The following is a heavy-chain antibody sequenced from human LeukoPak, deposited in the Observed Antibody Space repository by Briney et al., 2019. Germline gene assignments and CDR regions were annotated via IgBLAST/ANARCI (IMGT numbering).Heavy chain of an antibody. CDR3: ARDPRLWFGELSRVAYFDY. D-gene: IGHD3-10*01. J-gene: IGHJ4*02. CDR1: GGSFSGYY. Sequence: SETLSLTCAVYGGSFSGYYWSWIRQPPGKGLEWIGEINHSGSTNYNPSLKSRVTISVETSKNQFSLKLSSVTAADTAVYYCARDPRLWFGELSRVAYFDYWGQGTLVTVSS. V-gene: IGHV4-34*01. CDR2: INHSGST.